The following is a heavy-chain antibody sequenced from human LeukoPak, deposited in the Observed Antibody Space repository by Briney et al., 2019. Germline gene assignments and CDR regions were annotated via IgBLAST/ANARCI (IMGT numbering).Heavy chain of an antibody. CDR1: GGSFSGYY. Sequence: SETLSLTCAVYGGSFSGYYWSSIRQPPGKGLEWIGEINHSGSTNYNPSLKSRVTISVDTSKNQFSLKLSSVTAADTAVYYCASSGEIAAAGTSHDYWGQGTLVTVSS. D-gene: IGHD6-13*01. J-gene: IGHJ4*02. V-gene: IGHV4-34*01. CDR2: INHSGST. CDR3: ASSGEIAAAGTSHDY.